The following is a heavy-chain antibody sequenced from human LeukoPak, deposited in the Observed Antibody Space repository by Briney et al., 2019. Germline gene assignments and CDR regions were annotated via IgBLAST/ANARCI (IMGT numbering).Heavy chain of an antibody. CDR2: IYYSGST. J-gene: IGHJ3*02. CDR1: GGSISSSSYY. D-gene: IGHD3-16*01. Sequence: KPSETLSLTCNVSGGSISSSSYYWGWIRQPPGKGLEWIGNIYYSGSTNYNPSLKSRVTISVDTSKNQFSLKLSSVTAADTAVYYCARGPNYDYVWGSETGTFDIWGQGTMVTVSS. CDR3: ARGPNYDYVWGSETGTFDI. V-gene: IGHV4-39*07.